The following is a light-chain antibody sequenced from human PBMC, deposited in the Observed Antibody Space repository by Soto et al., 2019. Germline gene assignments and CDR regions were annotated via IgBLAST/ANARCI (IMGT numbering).Light chain of an antibody. J-gene: IGKJ5*01. V-gene: IGKV3-15*01. Sequence: EIVMTQSPATRSVSPGERAILSCRASQSISINLAWYQQKPGQAPRLLIYGASTRATGIPARFSGSGSGTEFTLTISSLQSEDFAVYYCQQYNNWPITFGQGTRLEI. CDR1: QSISIN. CDR2: GAS. CDR3: QQYNNWPIT.